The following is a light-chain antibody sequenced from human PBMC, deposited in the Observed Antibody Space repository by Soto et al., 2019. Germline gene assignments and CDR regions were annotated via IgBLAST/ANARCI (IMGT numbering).Light chain of an antibody. CDR3: SSYTSNSTHV. CDR1: SSDVGGYNY. CDR2: EVS. Sequence: QSVLTQPASVSGSPGQSITIPCTGTSSDVGGYNYVSWYQQHPGKAPKLMIYEVSNRPSGVSNRFSGSKSGNTASLTISGLQAEDEADYYCSSYTSNSTHVFGTGTKVTVL. J-gene: IGLJ1*01. V-gene: IGLV2-14*01.